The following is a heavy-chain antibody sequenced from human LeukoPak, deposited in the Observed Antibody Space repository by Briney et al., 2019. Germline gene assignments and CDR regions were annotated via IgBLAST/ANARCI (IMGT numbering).Heavy chain of an antibody. CDR1: GGSISDTTYY. D-gene: IGHD3-22*01. Sequence: PSETLSLTCTVSGGSISDTTYYWGWIRQSPGKGLEWFGSIYYSGNTYYNPSLKSRVTISVDTSKNQFSLNLSSVTTADTAVYYCARVITSGSYFFDSWGQGTLVTVSS. V-gene: IGHV4-39*07. CDR2: IYYSGNT. J-gene: IGHJ4*02. CDR3: ARVITSGSYFFDS.